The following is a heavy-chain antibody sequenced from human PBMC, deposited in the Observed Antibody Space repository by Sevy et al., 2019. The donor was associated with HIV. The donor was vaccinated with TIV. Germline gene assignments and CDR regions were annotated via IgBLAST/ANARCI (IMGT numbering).Heavy chain of an antibody. Sequence: ASVKVSCKASGYNFIGYYVHWVRQAPGQGLEWIGRINPMNGDTKYAQKFQGRVTMTRDMSVSTAYMELRSLRSDDTAVYFCGRWDMATSSDAFDFWGQGTMVTVSS. CDR2: INPMNGDT. D-gene: IGHD5-12*01. CDR1: GYNFIGYY. CDR3: GRWDMATSSDAFDF. V-gene: IGHV1-2*06. J-gene: IGHJ3*01.